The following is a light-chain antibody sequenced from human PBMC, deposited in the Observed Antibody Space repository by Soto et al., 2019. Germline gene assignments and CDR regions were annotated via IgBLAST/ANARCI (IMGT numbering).Light chain of an antibody. CDR3: QQYNSYATFT. CDR2: KAS. Sequence: DIQMTQSPSTLSASVGDRVIITCRASQSINSWLAWYQRKPGKAPKLLIYKASSLESGVPSRFSGSGSGTEFTLTISSLQPDDFATYYCQQYNSYATFTFGPGTKVDIK. CDR1: QSINSW. J-gene: IGKJ3*01. V-gene: IGKV1-5*03.